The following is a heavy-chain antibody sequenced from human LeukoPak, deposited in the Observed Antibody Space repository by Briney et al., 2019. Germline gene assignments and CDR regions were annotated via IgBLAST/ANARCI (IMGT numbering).Heavy chain of an antibody. CDR1: GGSISLSYYY. V-gene: IGHV4-39*01. J-gene: IGHJ6*03. Sequence: PSETLSLTCSVSGGSISLSYYYWGWIRQPPGKALEWIGSVYYSGTTYYNPSLKSRVTISVDTSKNQFSLKLSSVTAADTAVYYCARLSANYYYYYYMDVWGKGTTVTISS. CDR2: VYYSGTT. CDR3: ARLSANYYYYYYMDV.